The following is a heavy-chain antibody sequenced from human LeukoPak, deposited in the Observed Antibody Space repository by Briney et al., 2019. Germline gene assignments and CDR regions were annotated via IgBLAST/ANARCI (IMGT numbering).Heavy chain of an antibody. D-gene: IGHD2-15*01. CDR3: ARDACSGGSRYLWASDI. V-gene: IGHV3-21*01. CDR1: GFSFSSYT. Sequence: GGSLRLSCAASGFSFSSYTMSWVRQAPGKGLEWVSSISASSTYIYYADSVKGRFTISRDNAKNSLYLQMNSLRAEDTAVYYCARDACSGGSRYLWASDIWGQGTMVTVSS. J-gene: IGHJ3*02. CDR2: ISASSTYI.